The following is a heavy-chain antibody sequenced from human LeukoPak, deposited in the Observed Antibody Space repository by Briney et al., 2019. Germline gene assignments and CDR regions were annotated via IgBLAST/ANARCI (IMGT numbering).Heavy chain of an antibody. D-gene: IGHD2-21*01. J-gene: IGHJ4*02. Sequence: PRGSLRLSCAASGFTLSDYSMNWGRQAPGKGLEGGSAITSSGTTYYADSVKGRFTISRDNSQYTLYLQMNSLTAEETALYYCAKRRSLIVTPGNYFDYWGLGTLVTVSS. CDR2: ITSSGTT. CDR3: AKRRSLIVTPGNYFDY. V-gene: IGHV3-23*01. CDR1: GFTLSDYS.